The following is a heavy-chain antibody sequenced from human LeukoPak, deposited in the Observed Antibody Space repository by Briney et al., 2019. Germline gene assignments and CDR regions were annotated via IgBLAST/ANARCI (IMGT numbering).Heavy chain of an antibody. CDR1: GEPFSGYY. J-gene: IGHJ6*03. Sequence: SETLSLTCAVYGEPFSGYYWSWIRQPPGKGLEWIGEINHSGSTNYNPSLKSRVTISVDTSKNQFSLKLSSVTAADTAVYYCARAGRDIVVVPAARAYYYYMDVWGKGTTVTVSS. V-gene: IGHV4-34*01. CDR3: ARAGRDIVVVPAARAYYYYMDV. D-gene: IGHD2-2*01. CDR2: INHSGST.